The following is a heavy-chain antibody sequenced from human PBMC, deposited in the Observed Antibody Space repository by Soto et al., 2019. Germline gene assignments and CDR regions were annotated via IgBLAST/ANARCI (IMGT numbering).Heavy chain of an antibody. CDR1: GFSLTTSGVG. D-gene: IGHD3-3*01. J-gene: IGHJ4*02. Sequence: QITLNESGPTVVSPTETLTLTCRFSGFSLTTSGVGVGWIRQSPGKAPEWLALIYWDDDKRYSASLKSRLTITKDTSNNQVVLTVSDLDPTDTATYYCAHRVLRTVFGLVTTTASYFDFWGQGTPVAVSS. CDR2: IYWDDDK. V-gene: IGHV2-5*02. CDR3: AHRVLRTVFGLVTTTASYFDF.